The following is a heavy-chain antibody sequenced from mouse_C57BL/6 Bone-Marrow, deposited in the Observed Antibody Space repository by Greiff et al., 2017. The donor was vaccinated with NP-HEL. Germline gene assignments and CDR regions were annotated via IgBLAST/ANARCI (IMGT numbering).Heavy chain of an antibody. V-gene: IGHV4-1*01. CDR3: ARNFPHYYGSSYAMDY. J-gene: IGHJ4*01. D-gene: IGHD1-1*01. CDR1: GIDFSRYW. CDR2: INPDSSTI. Sequence: EVQLQESGGGLVQPGGSLKLSCAASGIDFSRYWMSWVRRAPGKGLEWIGEINPDSSTINYAPSLKDKFIISRDNAKNTLYLQMSKVRSEDTALYYCARNFPHYYGSSYAMDYWGQGTSVTVSS.